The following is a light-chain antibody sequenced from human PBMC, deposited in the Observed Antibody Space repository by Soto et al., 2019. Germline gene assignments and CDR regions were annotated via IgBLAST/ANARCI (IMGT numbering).Light chain of an antibody. CDR2: EVS. CDR1: SSDVGAYNY. V-gene: IGLV2-14*01. CDR3: SSYTTSSTLVI. Sequence: QSALTQPASVSGSPGQSITISCTGTSSDVGAYNYVSWYQQYPGKAPKLMIFEVSNRPSGISNRFSGSKSGNTASLTISGLPDEDEADYYCSSYTTSSTLVIFGGGTKLTVL. J-gene: IGLJ2*01.